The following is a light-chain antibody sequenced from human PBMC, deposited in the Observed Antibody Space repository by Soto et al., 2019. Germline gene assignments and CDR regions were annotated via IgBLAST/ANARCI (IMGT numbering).Light chain of an antibody. CDR1: QALSNY. CDR3: QQLSRYPLT. V-gene: IGKV1-9*01. Sequence: DIQLTQSPSVLSASVGDTVTITCRASQALSNYLAWYKQNPGKAPDLLIYSASTLQSGVPSRFSGSGSETEFSLTIRALKPEDFETYYCQQLSRYPLTFGGGTKVDIK. CDR2: SAS. J-gene: IGKJ4*01.